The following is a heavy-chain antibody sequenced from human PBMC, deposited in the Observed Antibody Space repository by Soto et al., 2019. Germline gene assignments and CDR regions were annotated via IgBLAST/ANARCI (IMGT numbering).Heavy chain of an antibody. V-gene: IGHV3-30-3*01. D-gene: IGHD2-15*01. J-gene: IGHJ4*02. Sequence: QVQLVESGGGVVQPGRSLRLSCAASGFTFSSYAMHWVRQAPGKGLEWVAVKSYDGSNKYYADSVKGRFTISRDNSKNTLYLQMNSLRGEDTAVYYCARVPSSSGRAHFDYWGQGTLVTVSS. CDR1: GFTFSSYA. CDR2: KSYDGSNK. CDR3: ARVPSSSGRAHFDY.